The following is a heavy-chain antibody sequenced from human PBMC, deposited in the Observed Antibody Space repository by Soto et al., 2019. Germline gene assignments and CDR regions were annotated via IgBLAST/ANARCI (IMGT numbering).Heavy chain of an antibody. J-gene: IGHJ6*03. CDR2: IYYSGST. CDR1: GGSISSGGYY. D-gene: IGHD6-13*01. CDR3: ARGAAAGIYYYYMDV. Sequence: SETLSLTCTVSGGSISSGGYYWSWIRQHPGKGLEWIGYIYYSGSTYYNPSLKSRVTISVDTSKNQFSLKLSSVTAADTAVYYCARGAAAGIYYYYMDVWGKGTTVTVSS. V-gene: IGHV4-31*03.